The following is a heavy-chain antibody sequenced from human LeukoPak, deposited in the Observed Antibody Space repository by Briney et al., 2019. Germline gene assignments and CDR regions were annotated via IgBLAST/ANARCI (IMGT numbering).Heavy chain of an antibody. J-gene: IGHJ4*02. Sequence: GGSLRLSCAASGFTFNSYYMNWVRQAPGKGLEWVSSISSSSRYIYYADSLKGRFTISRDNAKSLLYLQMNSLRAEDTAIYYCTRDLQLIRNDYWGQGTLVTVSS. CDR1: GFTFNSYY. CDR2: ISSSSRYI. V-gene: IGHV3-21*06. D-gene: IGHD6-13*01. CDR3: TRDLQLIRNDY.